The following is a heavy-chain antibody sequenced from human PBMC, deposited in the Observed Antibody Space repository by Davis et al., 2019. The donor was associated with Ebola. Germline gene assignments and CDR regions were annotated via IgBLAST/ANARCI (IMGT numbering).Heavy chain of an antibody. J-gene: IGHJ2*01. Sequence: GESLKISCAASGFTFSSYAMHWVRQAPGKGLEWVAVISYDGSNKYYADSVKGRFTISRDNSKNTLYLQMNSLRAEDTAVYYCARLTGAWYFDLWGRGTLVTVSS. D-gene: IGHD7-27*01. CDR3: ARLTGAWYFDL. CDR1: GFTFSSYA. CDR2: ISYDGSNK. V-gene: IGHV3-30-3*01.